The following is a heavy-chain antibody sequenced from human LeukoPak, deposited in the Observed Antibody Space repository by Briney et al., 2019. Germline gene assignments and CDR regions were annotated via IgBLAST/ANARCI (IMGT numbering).Heavy chain of an antibody. CDR2: ISYDGSTK. V-gene: IGHV3-30-3*01. J-gene: IGHJ4*02. Sequence: GGSLRLSCAASGFTFSSYAMHWVRQAPGKGLEWVAVISYDGSTKFYADSVKGRFTISRDNSKNTLYLQMNSLRAEDTAVYHCATPYYYDSSGYFHYFDYWGQGTLVTVSS. CDR3: ATPYYYDSSGYFHYFDY. CDR1: GFTFSSYA. D-gene: IGHD3-22*01.